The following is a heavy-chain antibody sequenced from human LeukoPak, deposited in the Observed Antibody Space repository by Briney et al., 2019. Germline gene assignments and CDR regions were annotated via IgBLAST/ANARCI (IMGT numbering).Heavy chain of an antibody. D-gene: IGHD4-17*01. Sequence: SETLSLTCALYGGSFTYYYWAWIRHSLGKGLEWIGEINHAGTADYNPSLKSRVTISVDTSKNQFSLRLNSVTPADTAVYYCARVGDYDPGDYWGQGTLVTVSS. CDR2: INHAGTA. J-gene: IGHJ4*02. V-gene: IGHV4-34*01. CDR3: ARVGDYDPGDY. CDR1: GGSFTYYY.